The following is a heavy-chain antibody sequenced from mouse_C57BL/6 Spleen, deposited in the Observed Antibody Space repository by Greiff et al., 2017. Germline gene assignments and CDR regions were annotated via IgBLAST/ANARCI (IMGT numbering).Heavy chain of an antibody. V-gene: IGHV1-69*01. Sequence: VQLQQPGAELVMPGASVKLSCKASGYTFTSYWMHWVKQRPGQGLEWIGEIDPSDSYTNYNQKFKGKSTLTVDQSSSTAYMQLSSLTSEDSAVYYCARATVVGRAWFAYWGQGTLVTVSA. CDR3: ARATVVGRAWFAY. D-gene: IGHD1-1*01. CDR1: GYTFTSYW. J-gene: IGHJ3*01. CDR2: IDPSDSYT.